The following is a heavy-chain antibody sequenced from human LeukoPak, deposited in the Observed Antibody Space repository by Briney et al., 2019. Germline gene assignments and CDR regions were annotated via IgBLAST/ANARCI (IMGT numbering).Heavy chain of an antibody. CDR3: ARAPLRAVAGFFDY. Sequence: GASVKVSCKASGYTFTNYTLNWVRQAPGQGLEWMGWINAGNGNTKYSQKFRGRVTITRDTSASTAYMELSSLRSEDTAVYYCARAPLRAVAGFFDYWGQGTLVTVSS. CDR2: INAGNGNT. CDR1: GYTFTNYT. J-gene: IGHJ4*02. D-gene: IGHD6-19*01. V-gene: IGHV1-3*01.